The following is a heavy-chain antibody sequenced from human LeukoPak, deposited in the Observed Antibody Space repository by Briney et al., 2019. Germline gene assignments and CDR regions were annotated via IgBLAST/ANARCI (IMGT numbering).Heavy chain of an antibody. V-gene: IGHV3-21*01. CDR3: TRLNYGGNSAALDA. J-gene: IGHJ5*02. Sequence: GALRLSCAVSGFTFSDYLMYWVRQTPGKALEWVSAISSSSDYTSYADSVKGRFTISRDNTKNSLFLQMNSLRAEDTAFYYCTRLNYGGNSAALDAWGQGTLVTVSS. D-gene: IGHD4-23*01. CDR1: GFTFSDYL. CDR2: ISSSSDYT.